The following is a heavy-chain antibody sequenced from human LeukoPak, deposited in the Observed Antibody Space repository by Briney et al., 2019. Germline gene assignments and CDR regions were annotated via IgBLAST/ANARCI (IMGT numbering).Heavy chain of an antibody. J-gene: IGHJ6*03. Sequence: ASVKVSCKASGYTFTSYGISWVRQAPGQGLEWMGWISAYNGNTNYAQKFQGRVTMTRDTSISTAYMELSRLRSDDTAVYYCARVGYYMDVWGKGTTVTISS. V-gene: IGHV1-18*01. CDR3: ARVGYYMDV. CDR2: ISAYNGNT. CDR1: GYTFTSYG.